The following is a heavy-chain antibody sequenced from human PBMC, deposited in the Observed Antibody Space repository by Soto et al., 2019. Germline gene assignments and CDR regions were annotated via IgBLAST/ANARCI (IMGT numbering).Heavy chain of an antibody. CDR2: IKSKTDTWTT. CDR3: TRQHLDVPVASAIDY. Sequence: GGSLRLSCAASGFTFSNAWMNWVRQAPGKGLEWVGRIKSKTDTWTTDYAASVKGRFTISRDDSKNTAYLQMDSLKTEDTAVYYCTRQHLDVPVASAIDYWGQGTLVTVSS. J-gene: IGHJ4*02. CDR1: GFTFSNAW. D-gene: IGHD6-19*01. V-gene: IGHV3-15*07.